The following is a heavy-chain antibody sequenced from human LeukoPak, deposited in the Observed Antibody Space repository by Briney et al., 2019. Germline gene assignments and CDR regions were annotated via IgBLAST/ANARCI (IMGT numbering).Heavy chain of an antibody. V-gene: IGHV4-30-2*01. J-gene: IGHJ4*02. D-gene: IGHD2-2*01. Sequence: SETLSLTCTVSGGSISSGGYYWSWIRQPPGKGLEWIGYIYHSGSTYYNPSLKSRVTISVDRSKNQFSLKLSSVTAADTAMYYCARVGGVVPAAAFDYWGQGTLVTVSS. CDR3: ARVGGVVPAAAFDY. CDR2: IYHSGST. CDR1: GGSISSGGYY.